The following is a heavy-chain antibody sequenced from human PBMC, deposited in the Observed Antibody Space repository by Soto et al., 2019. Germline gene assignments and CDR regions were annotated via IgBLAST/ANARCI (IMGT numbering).Heavy chain of an antibody. Sequence: SETLYLTCTVSGGSISRGDYYWGWLRHPPGKGLERIEYIYYSGRTYYNPSLKTLDTISIDTSNNQFSLNQNSETAEDTAMLQCARGMITNRFDPWGQGTMVTVSS. V-gene: IGHV4-30-4*01. CDR2: IYYSGRT. D-gene: IGHD3-16*01. CDR1: GGSISRGDYY. CDR3: ARGMITNRFDP. J-gene: IGHJ5*02.